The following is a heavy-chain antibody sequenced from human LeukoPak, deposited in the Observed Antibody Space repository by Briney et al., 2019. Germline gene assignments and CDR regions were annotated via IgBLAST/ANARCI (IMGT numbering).Heavy chain of an antibody. D-gene: IGHD3-10*01. CDR2: ISAYNGNT. J-gene: IGHJ4*02. V-gene: IGHV1-18*01. CDR1: GYTFTSYG. Sequence: GALVKVSCKASGYTFTSYGISWVRQAPGQGLEWMGWISAYNGNTNYAQNLQDRVTMTTDRSTSTAYMELRSLRSDDTAVYYCARDGRGFGELSKWGQGTLVTVSS. CDR3: ARDGRGFGELSK.